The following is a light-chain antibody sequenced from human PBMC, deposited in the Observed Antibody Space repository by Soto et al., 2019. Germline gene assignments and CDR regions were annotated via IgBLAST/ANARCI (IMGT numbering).Light chain of an antibody. J-gene: IGKJ5*01. CDR3: QQLETYPLT. V-gene: IGKV1-13*02. Sequence: AIQVTQSPSSLSASVGDTVTITCRASQGISSAFAWYQQKPGKVPRLLIYDVFNLQGGVPSRFSGSGSGTDFTLTISRLQPEDFATYYCQQLETYPLTFGQGTRLEVK. CDR2: DVF. CDR1: QGISSA.